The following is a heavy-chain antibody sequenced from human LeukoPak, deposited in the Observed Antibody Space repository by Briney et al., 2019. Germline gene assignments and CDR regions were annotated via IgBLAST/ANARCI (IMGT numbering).Heavy chain of an antibody. Sequence: SQTLSLTCTVSGASLSSGNYYWNWIRQPPGKGLEWIRYVYHSGSTSYSPSLRSRVTISVDTSKNQFSLKLSSVTAAGTAVYYCARLEEGATGNYFDYWGQGTLVTVSS. CDR3: ARLEEGATGNYFDY. CDR1: GASLSSGNYY. J-gene: IGHJ4*02. D-gene: IGHD1-26*01. CDR2: VYHSGST. V-gene: IGHV4-30-2*01.